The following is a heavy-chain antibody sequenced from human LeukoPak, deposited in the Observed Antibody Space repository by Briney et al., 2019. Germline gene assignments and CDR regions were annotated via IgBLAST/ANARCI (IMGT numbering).Heavy chain of an antibody. CDR3: ARHPSQSFDY. V-gene: IGHV4-59*04. CDR1: GGSVSGYD. CDR2: VYYSGST. Sequence: SETLSLTCVVSGGSVSGYDWGWIRQPPGRGLEWIGYVYYSGSTYYNPSLKSRVTISVDTSKNQFSLKLSSVTAADTAVYYCARHPSQSFDYWGQGTLVTVSS. J-gene: IGHJ4*02.